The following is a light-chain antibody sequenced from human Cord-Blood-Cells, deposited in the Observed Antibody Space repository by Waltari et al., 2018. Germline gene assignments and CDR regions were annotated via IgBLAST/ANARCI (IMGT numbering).Light chain of an antibody. V-gene: IGKV2-28*01. CDR2: LGS. Sequence: DIVMTQSPLSLPVTPGEQASISCRSSQSLLHSNGYNYLDWYLQKRGQSPQLLIYLGSNRASGVPDRFSGSGSGTDFTLKISRVEAEDVGVYYCMQALQTPYSFGQGTKLEIK. CDR1: QSLLHSNGYNY. CDR3: MQALQTPYS. J-gene: IGKJ2*03.